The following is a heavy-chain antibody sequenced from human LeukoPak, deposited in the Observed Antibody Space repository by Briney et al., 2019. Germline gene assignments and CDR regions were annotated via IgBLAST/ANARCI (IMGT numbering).Heavy chain of an antibody. CDR3: ARTDVPAAMGFFDY. V-gene: IGHV4-59*12. Sequence: PSETLSLTCTVSGGSISSYYWSWIRQPPGKGLEWIGYIYYSGSTNYNPSLKSRVTISVDTSKNQFSLKLSSVTAADTAVYYCARTDVPAAMGFFDYWGQGTLVTVSS. CDR1: GGSISSYY. D-gene: IGHD2-2*01. CDR2: IYYSGST. J-gene: IGHJ4*02.